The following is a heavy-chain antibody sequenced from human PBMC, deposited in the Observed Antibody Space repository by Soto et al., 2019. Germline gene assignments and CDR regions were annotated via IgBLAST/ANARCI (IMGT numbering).Heavy chain of an antibody. V-gene: IGHV4-39*01. D-gene: IGHD6-19*01. CDR2: IYYSGST. CDR3: ASSIAVAGTGNWFDP. J-gene: IGHJ5*02. Sequence: PSETLSLTCTVSGGSISSSSYYWGWIRQPPGKGLEWIGGIYYSGSTYYNPSLKSRVTISVDTSKNQFSLKLSSVTAADTAVYYCASSIAVAGTGNWFDPWGQGTLVTVSS. CDR1: GGSISSSSYY.